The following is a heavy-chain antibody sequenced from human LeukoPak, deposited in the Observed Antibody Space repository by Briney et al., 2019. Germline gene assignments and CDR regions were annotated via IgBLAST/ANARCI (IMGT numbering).Heavy chain of an antibody. J-gene: IGHJ6*02. CDR2: IYYSGST. CDR1: GGSISSYY. CDR3: ARGQYYYGSGSNYYYYGMDV. V-gene: IGHV4-59*01. Sequence: SETLSLTCTVSGGSISSYYWSWIRQPPGKGLEWIGYIYYSGSTNYNPSLKSRVTISVDTSKNQSSLKLSSVTAADTAVYYCARGQYYYGSGSNYYYYGMDVWGQGTTVTVSS. D-gene: IGHD3-10*01.